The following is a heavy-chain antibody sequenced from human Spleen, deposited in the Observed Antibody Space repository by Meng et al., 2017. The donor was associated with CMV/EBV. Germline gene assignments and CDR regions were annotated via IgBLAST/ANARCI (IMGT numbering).Heavy chain of an antibody. Sequence: LSLTCTASGFTFGDYAMNWVRQAPGKGLEWVSYISSSGSTIYYADSVKGRFTISRDNAKNSLYLQMNSLRAEDTAVYYCATATRTYDFWSGYYPDKNWFDPWGQGTLVTVSS. CDR1: GFTFGDYA. V-gene: IGHV3-48*03. D-gene: IGHD3-3*01. J-gene: IGHJ5*02. CDR3: ATATRTYDFWSGYYPDKNWFDP. CDR2: ISSSGSTI.